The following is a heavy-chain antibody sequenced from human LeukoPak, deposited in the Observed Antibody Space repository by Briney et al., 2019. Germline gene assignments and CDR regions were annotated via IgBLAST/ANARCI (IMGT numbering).Heavy chain of an antibody. Sequence: ASAKVSCKASGYTFTGYYMHWVRQAPGQGLEWMGWINPNSGGTNYAQKFQGRVTMTRDTSISTAYMELSRLRSDDTAVYYCARDRSRFLGLCYFDYWGQGTLVTVSS. CDR1: GYTFTGYY. V-gene: IGHV1-2*02. CDR3: ARDRSRFLGLCYFDY. D-gene: IGHD3-16*01. CDR2: INPNSGGT. J-gene: IGHJ4*02.